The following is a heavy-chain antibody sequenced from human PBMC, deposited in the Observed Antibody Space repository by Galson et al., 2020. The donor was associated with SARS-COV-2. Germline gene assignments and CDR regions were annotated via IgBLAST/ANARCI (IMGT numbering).Heavy chain of an antibody. Sequence: SETLSLTCAVSGTSISSGSYSWNWIRQPPGKGLEWIGYISHSGGTYYNPSLKSRVTISGDRSKNQFSLRLSSVTAADMAVYYCARLHYGEIAPEAFDIRGPGTRVTVAS. D-gene: IGHD4-17*01. V-gene: IGHV4-30-2*01. CDR1: GTSISSGSYS. CDR3: ARLHYGEIAPEAFDI. J-gene: IGHJ3*02. CDR2: ISHSGGT.